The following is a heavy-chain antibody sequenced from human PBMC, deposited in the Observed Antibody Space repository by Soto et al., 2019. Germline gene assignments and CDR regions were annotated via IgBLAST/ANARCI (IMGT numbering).Heavy chain of an antibody. V-gene: IGHV3-23*01. CDR3: AKEGETVLSTCRFDP. J-gene: IGHJ5*02. Sequence: EVQLLESGGGLVQPGGSLRLSCAASGFTFSSYAMSWVRQAPGKGLEWVSEISGSGGSTHYADSVKGRFTISRDNSKNRLFLQMNSLRADDTAVYYCAKEGETVLSTCRFDPWGQGTLVTVSS. CDR2: ISGSGGST. D-gene: IGHD2-2*01. CDR1: GFTFSSYA.